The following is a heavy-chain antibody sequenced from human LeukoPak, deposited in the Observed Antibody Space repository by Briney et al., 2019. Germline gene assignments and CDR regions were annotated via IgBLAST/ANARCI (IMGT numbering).Heavy chain of an antibody. J-gene: IGHJ4*02. Sequence: PGGSLRLSCAASGFTFSSYWMHWVRQAPGKGLEWVAVISYDGNNKCYADSVKGRFTISRDNSKNTLYLQMNSLRAEDTAVYYCARDKFYSSSYFDYWGQGTLVTVSS. V-gene: IGHV3-30*03. CDR3: ARDKFYSSSYFDY. CDR1: GFTFSSYW. CDR2: ISYDGNNK. D-gene: IGHD6-13*01.